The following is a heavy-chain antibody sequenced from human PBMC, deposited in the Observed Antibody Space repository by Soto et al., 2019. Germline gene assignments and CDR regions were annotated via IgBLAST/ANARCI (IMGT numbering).Heavy chain of an antibody. Sequence: GESLKISSEASGYSFGCEWDGWARQMSGIGLVWVGIIFPGDSDTRYSPSFQGQVTISADKSISTAYLQWSSLKASDTAMYYCARQGGYWGQGTLVTVSS. D-gene: IGHD2-15*01. CDR2: IFPGDSDT. V-gene: IGHV5-51*01. CDR1: GYSFGCEW. J-gene: IGHJ4*02. CDR3: ARQGGY.